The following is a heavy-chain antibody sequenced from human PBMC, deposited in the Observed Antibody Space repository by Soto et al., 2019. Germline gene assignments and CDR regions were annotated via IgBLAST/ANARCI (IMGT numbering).Heavy chain of an antibody. CDR1: GFTFSSYA. Sequence: GGSLRLSCAASGFTFSSYAMSWVRQAPGKGLEWVSAISGSGGSTYYADSVKGRFTISRDNSKNTLYLQMNSLRAEDTAVYYCAKEYYYGSGSYYPYFDYWGQGTPVTVSS. J-gene: IGHJ4*02. CDR2: ISGSGGST. V-gene: IGHV3-23*01. CDR3: AKEYYYGSGSYYPYFDY. D-gene: IGHD3-10*01.